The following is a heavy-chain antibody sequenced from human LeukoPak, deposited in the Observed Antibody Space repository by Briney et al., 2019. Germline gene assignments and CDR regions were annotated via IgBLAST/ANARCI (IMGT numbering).Heavy chain of an antibody. CDR3: ARYCGGDCYGMDV. Sequence: PGGSLRLSCTASGFTFSSYWMSWVRQAPGKGLEWVANIKQDGSEKDYVDSVKGRFTISRDNPKNSLYLQMNSLRAEDTAVYYCARYCGGDCYGMDVWGQGTTVIVSS. D-gene: IGHD2-21*02. J-gene: IGHJ6*02. CDR1: GFTFSSYW. CDR2: IKQDGSEK. V-gene: IGHV3-7*01.